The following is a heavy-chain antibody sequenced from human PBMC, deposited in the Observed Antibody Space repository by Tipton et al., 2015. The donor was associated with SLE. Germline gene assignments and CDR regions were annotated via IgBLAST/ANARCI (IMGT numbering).Heavy chain of an antibody. Sequence: SLRLSCAASGFSFSSYSMNWVRQAPGKGLEWVSYISSGSSTIYYADSVKGRFTISRDSSRNTVSLQMNSLRAEDTAVYYCARDGDNYDSSAYFPRRIVLVAAIDSWGQGTLVTVSS. V-gene: IGHV3-48*01. CDR1: GFSFSSYS. D-gene: IGHD3-22*01. J-gene: IGHJ5*01. CDR3: ARDGDNYDSSAYFPRRIVLVAAIDS. CDR2: ISSGSSTI.